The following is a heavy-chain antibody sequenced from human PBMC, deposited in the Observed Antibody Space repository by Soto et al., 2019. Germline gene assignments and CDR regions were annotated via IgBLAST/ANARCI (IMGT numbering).Heavy chain of an antibody. J-gene: IGHJ5*02. CDR2: IYYSGST. CDR3: ARFLGYCSSTSCYSSNWFDP. D-gene: IGHD2-2*01. V-gene: IGHV4-59*01. Sequence: SETLSLTCTVSGGSISSYYWSWIRQPPGKGLEWIGYIYYSGSTNYNPSLKSRVTISVDTSKNQFSLKLSSVTAADTAVYYCARFLGYCSSTSCYSSNWFDPWGQGTLVTVSS. CDR1: GGSISSYY.